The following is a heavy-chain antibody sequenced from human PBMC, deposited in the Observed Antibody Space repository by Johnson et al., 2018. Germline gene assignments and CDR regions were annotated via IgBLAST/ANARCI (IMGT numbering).Heavy chain of an antibody. CDR2: IYYSGST. V-gene: IGHV4-59*01. Sequence: QVQLQESGPGLVKPSETLSLTCTVSGGSFSSYYWSWIRQPPGKGLEWIGYIYYSGSTNYNPSLKSRVTISLDTSKNQFSLNLSSVTAADTALYYCAREAYSANYYCFHSLPYAFDIWGQGAMVTVSS. CDR3: AREAYSANYYCFHSLPYAFDI. CDR1: GGSFSSYY. J-gene: IGHJ3*02. D-gene: IGHD3-10*01.